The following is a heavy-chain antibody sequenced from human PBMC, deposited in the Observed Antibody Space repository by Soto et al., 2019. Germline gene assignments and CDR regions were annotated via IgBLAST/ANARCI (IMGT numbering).Heavy chain of an antibody. CDR1: GFTFKDAW. D-gene: IGHD3-22*01. CDR3: TTEAITLEVVVNLYAFDV. Sequence: EVQLVESGGGLVKPGGSLRLSCVASGFTFKDAWMSWVRQAPGKGLEWVGHIKSNVDGGATDYAAPVRGRFHISRDDSKNTLFLEINSLKNEDKAFYYCTTEAITLEVVVNLYAFDVWGQGTMVTVSP. V-gene: IGHV3-15*01. J-gene: IGHJ3*01. CDR2: IKSNVDGGAT.